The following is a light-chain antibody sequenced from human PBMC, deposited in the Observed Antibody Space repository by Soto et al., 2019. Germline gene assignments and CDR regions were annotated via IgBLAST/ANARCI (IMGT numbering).Light chain of an antibody. Sequence: DIVMTQSPDSLAVSLGARATINCKSSQSVLYSSNNKNYSAWYQQKPGQPPKLLIYWASTRESGVPDRFSGSGSGTEFTLTISSLQAEDVAVYYCQQYYSTPWTFVQGTKVEIK. J-gene: IGKJ1*01. CDR2: WAS. CDR3: QQYYSTPWT. CDR1: QSVLYSSNNKNY. V-gene: IGKV4-1*01.